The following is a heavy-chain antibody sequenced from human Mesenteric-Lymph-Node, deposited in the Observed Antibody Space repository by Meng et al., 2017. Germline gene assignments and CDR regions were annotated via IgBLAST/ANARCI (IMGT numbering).Heavy chain of an antibody. J-gene: IGHJ4*02. V-gene: IGHV1-18*01. CDR2: ISAYNGNT. D-gene: IGHD3-16*02. Sequence: ASVKVSCKASGYTFTSYGISWVRQAPGQGLEWMGWISAYNGNTNYAQKLQGRVTMTRNTSISTAYMELSNLRSEDTAVYYCARGRGLRLGELSLVCDDWGQGTLVTVSS. CDR3: ARGRGLRLGELSLVCDD. CDR1: GYTFTSYG.